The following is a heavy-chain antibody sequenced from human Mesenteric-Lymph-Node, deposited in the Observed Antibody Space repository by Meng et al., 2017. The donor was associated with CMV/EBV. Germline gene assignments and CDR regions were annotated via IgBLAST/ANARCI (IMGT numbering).Heavy chain of an antibody. CDR2: IKQDGSDN. Sequence: GGSLRLSCAASGFTFNTYWMSWVRQAPGKGLEWVANIKQDGSDNYYVDSVKGRFTISRDNAKNSLYLQMSSLRAEDTAVYYCVRYYYDSSSFYRPFDYWGQGTLVTVSS. CDR3: VRYYYDSSSFYRPFDY. V-gene: IGHV3-7*01. D-gene: IGHD3-22*01. CDR1: GFTFNTYW. J-gene: IGHJ4*02.